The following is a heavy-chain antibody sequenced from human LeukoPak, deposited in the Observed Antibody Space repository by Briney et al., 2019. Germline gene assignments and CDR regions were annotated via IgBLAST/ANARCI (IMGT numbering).Heavy chain of an antibody. D-gene: IGHD3-22*01. CDR3: ARFYYDSSGRFDY. J-gene: IGHJ4*02. V-gene: IGHV4-39*01. Sequence: PTETLSLTCTVSGGSIISNTYNWGWIRQPPGKGLEWLGTIYSNGSPFYNRSLESRVTLSVDTSKSQFSLRLRSVTAADTAVYYCARFYYDSSGRFDYWGQGTLVTVSS. CDR2: IYSNGSP. CDR1: GGSIISNTYN.